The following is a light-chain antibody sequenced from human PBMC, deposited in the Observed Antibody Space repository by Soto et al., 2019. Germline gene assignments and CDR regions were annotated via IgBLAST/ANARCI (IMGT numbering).Light chain of an antibody. Sequence: QSVLTQPPSASATPGQRVTMSCSGSNIGSRSIYWYQHLPGTAPKLLIYSTDLRPSGVPDRFSGSKSGTSASLAISGLQSEDEANYYCATWDDSLNGWGFGGGTKLTGL. V-gene: IGLV1-44*01. J-gene: IGLJ2*01. CDR3: ATWDDSLNGWG. CDR2: STD. CDR1: SNIGSRS.